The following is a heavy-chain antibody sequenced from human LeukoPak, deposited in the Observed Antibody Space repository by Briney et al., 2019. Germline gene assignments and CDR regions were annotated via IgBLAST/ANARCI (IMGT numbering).Heavy chain of an antibody. CDR3: AKGQIAPGIAVAGPRDFDY. J-gene: IGHJ4*02. D-gene: IGHD6-19*01. CDR1: GFTFSSYG. CDR2: IWYDGSNK. V-gene: IGHV3-33*06. Sequence: PGRSLRLSCAASGFTFSSYGMHWVRQAPGKGLEWVAVIWYDGSNKYYADSVKGRFPISRDNSKNTLYLQMNSLRAEDTAVYYCAKGQIAPGIAVAGPRDFDYWGQGTLVTVSS.